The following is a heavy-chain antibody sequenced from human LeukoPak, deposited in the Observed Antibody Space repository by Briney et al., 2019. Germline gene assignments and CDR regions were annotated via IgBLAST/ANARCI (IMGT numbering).Heavy chain of an antibody. Sequence: GGSLRLSCAASGFTFSSYAMSWVRQAPGKGLEWVSAISGSGGSTYYADSVKGRFTISRDNSKNTLYLQMNSLRAEDTAVYYCARTTVRFGELLCCAFDIWGQGTMVTVSS. J-gene: IGHJ3*02. CDR1: GFTFSSYA. V-gene: IGHV3-23*01. CDR2: ISGSGGST. D-gene: IGHD3-10*01. CDR3: ARTTVRFGELLCCAFDI.